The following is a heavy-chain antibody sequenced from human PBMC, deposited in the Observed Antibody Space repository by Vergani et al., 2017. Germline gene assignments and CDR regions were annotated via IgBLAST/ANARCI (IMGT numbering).Heavy chain of an antibody. Sequence: EGQLVESGGDWVQRGGSLRLSCAASGFISSSYWMSWVRQAPGKGLEWVANVNQDGSEEYYVDSVRGRFTISRDNAKNSIYLQMNSLRAEDTAVYFCVRVPLIRRGSGDYGIKNYHGIDLWGQGTTVIGSS. D-gene: IGHD3-10*01. CDR1: GFISSSYW. CDR3: VRVPLIRRGSGDYGIKNYHGIDL. V-gene: IGHV3-7*01. J-gene: IGHJ6*02. CDR2: VNQDGSEE.